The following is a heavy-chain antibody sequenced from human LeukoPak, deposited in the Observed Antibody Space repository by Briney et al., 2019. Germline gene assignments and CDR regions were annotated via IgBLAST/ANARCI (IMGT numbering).Heavy chain of an antibody. D-gene: IGHD3-16*01. J-gene: IGHJ3*02. CDR3: AREDRDGGSAFDI. CDR1: GGSFRGYY. Sequence: PSETLSLTCAVYGGSFRGYYWSWIRQPPGKGLEWIGEINHSGSTNYNPSLKSRVTISVDTSKNQFSLKLSSVTAADTAVYYCAREDRDGGSAFDIWGQGTMVTVSS. V-gene: IGHV4-34*01. CDR2: INHSGST.